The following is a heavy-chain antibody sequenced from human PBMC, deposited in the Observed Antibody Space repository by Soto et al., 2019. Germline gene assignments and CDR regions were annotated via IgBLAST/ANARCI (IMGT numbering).Heavy chain of an antibody. Sequence: PGGSLRLSCAASGFTFSSYAMSWVRQAPGKGLEWVSAISGSGGSTYYVDSVKGRFTISRDNSKNTLYLQMNSLRAEDTAVYYCAKLALIVLMVPVEYWGQGTLVTVSS. J-gene: IGHJ4*02. V-gene: IGHV3-23*01. D-gene: IGHD2-8*01. CDR1: GFTFSSYA. CDR3: AKLALIVLMVPVEY. CDR2: ISGSGGST.